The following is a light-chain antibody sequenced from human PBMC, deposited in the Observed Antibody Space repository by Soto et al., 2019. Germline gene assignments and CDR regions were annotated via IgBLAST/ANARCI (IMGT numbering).Light chain of an antibody. CDR2: STN. CDR3: VLYMGSGISV. V-gene: IGLV8-61*01. Sequence: QTVVTQEPSFSVSPGGTVTLTCGLSSGSVSANYYPNWYQQTPGQAPRTLIYSTNTRSSGVPDRFSGSILGNKAALTITGAQADDESDYYCVLYMGSGISVFGGGTQLTVL. J-gene: IGLJ2*01. CDR1: SGSVSANYY.